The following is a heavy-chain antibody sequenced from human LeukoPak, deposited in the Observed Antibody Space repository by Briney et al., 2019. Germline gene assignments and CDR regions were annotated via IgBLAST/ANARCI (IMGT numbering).Heavy chain of an antibody. CDR3: AREIEFWSGYYEPIFDY. J-gene: IGHJ4*02. V-gene: IGHV1-69*01. D-gene: IGHD3-3*01. Sequence: SVKVSCKASGGTFSSYAISWVRQAPGQGLEWMGGIIPIFGTANYAQKFQGRVTITADESTSTAYMELSSLRSEVTAVYYCAREIEFWSGYYEPIFDYWGQGTLVTVSS. CDR1: GGTFSSYA. CDR2: IIPIFGTA.